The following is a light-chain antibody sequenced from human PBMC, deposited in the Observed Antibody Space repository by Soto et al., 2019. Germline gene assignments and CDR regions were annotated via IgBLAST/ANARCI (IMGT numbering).Light chain of an antibody. CDR1: SSDIGGYNH. CDR2: NVS. Sequence: QSALTQPASVSGSPGQSITISCTGASSDIGGYNHVSWYQQHQGKAPKLIIYNVSHRPSGVSTRFSGSKYGNTASLIIAGLQAEDEADDFCSSYTNTSRHVIFGGGTKLTVL. CDR3: SSYTNTSRHVI. J-gene: IGLJ2*01. V-gene: IGLV2-14*03.